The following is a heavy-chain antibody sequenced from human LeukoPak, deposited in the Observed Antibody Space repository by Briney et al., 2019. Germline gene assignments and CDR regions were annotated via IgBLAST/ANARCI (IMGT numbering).Heavy chain of an antibody. J-gene: IGHJ4*02. CDR2: IYSGGST. CDR3: ARDRRDGYNFL. D-gene: IGHD5-24*01. Sequence: GGSLRLSCAASGFTVCSNYMSWVRQAPGKGLEWVSVIYSGGSTYYADSVKGRFTISRDNSKNTLYLQMNSLRAEDTAVYYCARDRRDGYNFLWGQGTLVTVSS. V-gene: IGHV3-66*01. CDR1: GFTVCSNY.